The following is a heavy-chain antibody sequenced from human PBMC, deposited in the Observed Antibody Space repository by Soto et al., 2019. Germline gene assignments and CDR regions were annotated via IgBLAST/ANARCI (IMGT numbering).Heavy chain of an antibody. D-gene: IGHD5-12*01. CDR2: INSDGSST. CDR3: AREGYSGPLTYYYYYGMDV. V-gene: IGHV3-74*01. Sequence: EVQLVESGGGLVQPGGSLRLSCAASGFTFSSYWMHWVRQAPGKGLVWVSRINSDGSSTSYADSVKGRFTISRDNAKNTLYLQMNSLRAEDTAVYYCAREGYSGPLTYYYYYGMDVWGQGTTVTVSS. CDR1: GFTFSSYW. J-gene: IGHJ6*02.